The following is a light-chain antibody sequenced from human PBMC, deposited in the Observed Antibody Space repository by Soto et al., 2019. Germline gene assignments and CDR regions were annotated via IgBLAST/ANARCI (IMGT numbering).Light chain of an antibody. J-gene: IGLJ2*01. CDR1: SSDVGGYNY. Sequence: QSVLTQPASVSGSPGQSITISCTGTSSDVGGYNYVSWYQQHPGKAPKLMIYDVSNRPSGVSNRFSGSKSGNTASLTISGLHAEDEADYYCSSYTISSTYVVFGGGTKLTVL. V-gene: IGLV2-14*01. CDR2: DVS. CDR3: SSYTISSTYVV.